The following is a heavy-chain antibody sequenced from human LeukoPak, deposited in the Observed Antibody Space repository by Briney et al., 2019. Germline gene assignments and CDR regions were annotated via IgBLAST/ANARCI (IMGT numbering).Heavy chain of an antibody. CDR2: ISGSSSTI. Sequence: GGSLRLSCAASGFTFSSYSMNWVRQAPGKGLEWVSYISGSSSTIYYADSVKGRFTISRDNAENSLSLQMNSLRAEDTAVYYCVRDGTYGSGSYEGAFDYWGQGTLVTVSS. CDR3: VRDGTYGSGSYEGAFDY. V-gene: IGHV3-48*04. CDR1: GFTFSSYS. J-gene: IGHJ4*02. D-gene: IGHD3-10*01.